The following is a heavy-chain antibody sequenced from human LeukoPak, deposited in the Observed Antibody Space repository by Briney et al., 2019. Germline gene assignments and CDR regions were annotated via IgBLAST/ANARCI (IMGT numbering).Heavy chain of an antibody. CDR1: GVSISSSNSY. CDR3: ARLKCSSTSCFYYYYMDV. CDR2: INHSGRT. Sequence: SETLSLTCTVSGVSISSSNSYWGWIRQPPGKGLEWIGEINHSGRTNYKPSLKSRVTISVDTSKNQFSLKLNSVTAADTAVYYCARLKCSSTSCFYYYYMDVWGKGTTVTISS. V-gene: IGHV4-39*07. D-gene: IGHD2-2*01. J-gene: IGHJ6*03.